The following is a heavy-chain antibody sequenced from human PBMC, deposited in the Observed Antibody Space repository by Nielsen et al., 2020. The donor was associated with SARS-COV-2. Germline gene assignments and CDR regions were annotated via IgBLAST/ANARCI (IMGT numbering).Heavy chain of an antibody. CDR3: ARDSMATADYYYYGMDV. CDR2: IWYDGSNK. D-gene: IGHD5-24*01. V-gene: IGHV3-33*01. Sequence: GESLKISCAASGFTLSSYGMHWVRQAPGKGLEWVAVIWYDGSNKYYADSVKGRFTISRGNSKNTLYLQMNSLRAEDTAVYYCARDSMATADYYYYGMDVWGQGTTVTVSS. CDR1: GFTLSSYG. J-gene: IGHJ6*02.